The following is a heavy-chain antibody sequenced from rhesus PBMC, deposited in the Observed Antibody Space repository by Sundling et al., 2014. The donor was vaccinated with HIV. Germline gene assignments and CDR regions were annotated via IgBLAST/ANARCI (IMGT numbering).Heavy chain of an antibody. Sequence: QVQLVQSGAEVKKPGASVNLSCKASGYTFTSYSINWVRQAPGQGLEWMGWINPSNGYTGYAQKFQGRVTMTRDTSTSTAYMELSSLRSEDTAVYYCAKGTGQDRWAEGVLVTVSS. J-gene: IGHJ4*01. CDR2: INPSNGYT. V-gene: IGHV1-200*01. D-gene: IGHD6-19*01. CDR3: AKGTGQDR. CDR1: GYTFTSYS.